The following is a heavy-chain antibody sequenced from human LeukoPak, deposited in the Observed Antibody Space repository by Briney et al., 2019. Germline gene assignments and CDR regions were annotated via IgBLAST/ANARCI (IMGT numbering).Heavy chain of an antibody. CDR3: ARERDSSGYHSIYYYYYMDV. J-gene: IGHJ6*03. V-gene: IGHV4-4*07. D-gene: IGHD3-22*01. Sequence: PSETLSLTCTVSCDSMRGYYWSWIRQPAGKGLEWIGRIYTSGSTNYNPSLKSRVTMSVDTSKNQFSLKLSSVTAADTAVYYCARERDSSGYHSIYYYYYMDVWGKGTTVTVSS. CDR1: CDSMRGYY. CDR2: IYTSGST.